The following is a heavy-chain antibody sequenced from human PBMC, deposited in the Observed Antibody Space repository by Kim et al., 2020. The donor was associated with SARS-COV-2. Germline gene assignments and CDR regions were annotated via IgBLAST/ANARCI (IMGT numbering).Heavy chain of an antibody. CDR1: GFTFSNAW. D-gene: IGHD1-1*01. CDR3: TTDLYNWNDDDY. J-gene: IGHJ4*02. Sequence: GGSLRLSCAASGFTFSNAWMSWVRQAPGKGLEWVGRIESKTDGGTTDYAAPVKGRFTISRDDSKNTLYLQMNSLKTEDTAVYYCTTDLYNWNDDDYWGQGTLVTVSS. V-gene: IGHV3-15*04. CDR2: IESKTDGGTT.